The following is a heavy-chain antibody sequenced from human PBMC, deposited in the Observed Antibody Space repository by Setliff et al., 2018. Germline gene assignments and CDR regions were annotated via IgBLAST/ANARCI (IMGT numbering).Heavy chain of an antibody. CDR2: ISYDGSNK. V-gene: IGHV3-30-3*02. Sequence: GGSLRLSCAASGFTFSSYAMHWVRQAPGKGLEWVAVISYDGSNKYYADSVKGRFTISRDNSKNTLYLQMNSLRAEDTAVYYCVKTHWDTWIRGAFDIWGQGTMVT. D-gene: IGHD3-10*01. CDR1: GFTFSSYA. J-gene: IGHJ3*02. CDR3: VKTHWDTWIRGAFDI.